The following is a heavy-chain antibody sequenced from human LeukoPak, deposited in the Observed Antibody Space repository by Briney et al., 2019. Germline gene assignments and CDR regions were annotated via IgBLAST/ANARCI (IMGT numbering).Heavy chain of an antibody. J-gene: IGHJ4*02. Sequence: SVEVSCRASGGTFSSYAISWVRQAPGQGLEWMGGIIPIFGTANYAQKFQGRVTITADESTSTAYMELSSLRSEDTAVYYCARDRLMVRGVIDYWGQGTLVTVSS. D-gene: IGHD3-10*01. CDR2: IIPIFGTA. V-gene: IGHV1-69*13. CDR3: ARDRLMVRGVIDY. CDR1: GGTFSSYA.